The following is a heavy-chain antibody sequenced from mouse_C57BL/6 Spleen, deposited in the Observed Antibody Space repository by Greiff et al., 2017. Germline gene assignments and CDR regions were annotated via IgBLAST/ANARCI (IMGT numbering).Heavy chain of an antibody. CDR1: GYTFTDYE. V-gene: IGHV1-15*01. Sequence: QVQLQQSGAELVRPGASVTLSCKASGYTFTDYEMHWVKQTPVHGLEWIGTIDPATGGTAYNQKFKGKATLTADKSASTAYMELSSLTSEDSAVYCCTRHGRGYFDYWGQGTTLTVSS. D-gene: IGHD3-1*01. CDR2: IDPATGGT. CDR3: TRHGRGYFDY. J-gene: IGHJ2*01.